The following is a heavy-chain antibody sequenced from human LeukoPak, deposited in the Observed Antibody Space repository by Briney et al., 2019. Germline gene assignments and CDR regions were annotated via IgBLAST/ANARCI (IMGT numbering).Heavy chain of an antibody. V-gene: IGHV3-7*03. J-gene: IGHJ6*03. CDR3: AKQDNSIFGVTHYYYYMDV. CDR2: IKQDGSEK. CDR1: GFTFSSYW. Sequence: AGGSLRLSCAASGFTFSSYWMSWVRQAPGKRLEWVADIKQDGSEKFYVDSVKGRFTISRDNSKNTLFLQLNSLRAEDTAVYYCAKQDNSIFGVTHYYYYMDVWGKGTTVTVSS. D-gene: IGHD3-3*01.